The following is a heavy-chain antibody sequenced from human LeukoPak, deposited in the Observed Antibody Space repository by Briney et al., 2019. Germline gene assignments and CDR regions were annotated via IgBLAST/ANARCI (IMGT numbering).Heavy chain of an antibody. V-gene: IGHV5-51*01. D-gene: IGHD3-10*01. CDR1: GYSFTAYW. Sequence: GEALKISCKGSGYSFTAYWIAWVRKMPGKGLEWLGIVYPGDSDTRYSPSFQGQVTISADKSINTAYLQWSSLKASDTAMYYCARLRGTSFRVHYFDYWGQGTLVTVSS. CDR2: VYPGDSDT. J-gene: IGHJ4*02. CDR3: ARLRGTSFRVHYFDY.